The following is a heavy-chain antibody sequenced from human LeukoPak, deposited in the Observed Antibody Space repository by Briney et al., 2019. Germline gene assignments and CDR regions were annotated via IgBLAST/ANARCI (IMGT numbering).Heavy chain of an antibody. CDR2: ISGSGGST. D-gene: IGHD3-3*01. J-gene: IGHJ6*02. CDR3: AKGSSGLLYDYYYGMDV. CDR1: GFTFNSYA. Sequence: PGASLRLSCAASGFTFNSYAMSWVRQAPGKGLEWVSAISGSGGSTYYADSVKGRFTISRDNSKNTLYLQMNSLRAEDTAVYYCAKGSSGLLYDYYYGMDVWGQGTTVTVSS. V-gene: IGHV3-23*01.